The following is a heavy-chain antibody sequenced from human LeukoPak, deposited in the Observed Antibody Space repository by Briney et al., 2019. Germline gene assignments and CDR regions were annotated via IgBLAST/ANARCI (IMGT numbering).Heavy chain of an antibody. CDR3: ASGGMGARKYYSDPFHY. J-gene: IGHJ4*02. CDR1: GVIFSNYA. Sequence: PGRSLRLSCAVSGVIFSNYAMAWVRQAPGKGLEWVSILYSAGSTYYADSVRGRFTISRDSSKNTVCLQMNSLRAEDTAVYYCASGGMGARKYYSDPFHYWGQGTLVTVSS. D-gene: IGHD3-10*01. CDR2: LYSAGST. V-gene: IGHV3-23*01.